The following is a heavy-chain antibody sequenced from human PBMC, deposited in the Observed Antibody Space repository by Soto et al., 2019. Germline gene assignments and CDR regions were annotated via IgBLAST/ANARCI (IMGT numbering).Heavy chain of an antibody. CDR1: GHTFITFG. CDR2: INNRNGNT. D-gene: IGHD1-26*01. Sequence: QVQLVQSGAEMRKPGASVKVSCKVSGHTFITFGVSWVRQAPGQGLEWMGWINNRNGNTNYAQKFQGRVSMTRDTSTTTVYMEMRSLTSDDAAVYFCARDTKQWDHIYWDSWGQGTLVIVSS. J-gene: IGHJ4*02. V-gene: IGHV1-18*01. CDR3: ARDTKQWDHIYWDS.